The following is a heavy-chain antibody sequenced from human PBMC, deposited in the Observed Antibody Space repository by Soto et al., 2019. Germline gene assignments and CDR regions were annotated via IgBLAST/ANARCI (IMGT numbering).Heavy chain of an antibody. CDR3: AGSCGSYSYYDMDV. J-gene: IGHJ6*02. D-gene: IGHD1-26*01. Sequence: QVQLVQSGAEVKKPGASVKFSCKASGHTFSGYYMHWVRQAPGQGHEWMGWINPNSGGTNYAQKFQGRVTMTRYTSISTASMELSRLRSNDTAVYYCAGSCGSYSYYDMDVWGQGTTVTVSS. CDR1: GHTFSGYY. CDR2: INPNSGGT. V-gene: IGHV1-2*02.